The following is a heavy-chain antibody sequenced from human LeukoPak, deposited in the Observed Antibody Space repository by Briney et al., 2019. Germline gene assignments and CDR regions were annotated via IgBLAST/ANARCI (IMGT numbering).Heavy chain of an antibody. CDR1: GGSISSYY. CDR2: IYYSGST. J-gene: IGHJ4*02. CDR3: ARTTDDSSGYSDY. Sequence: PSETLSLTCTVSGGSISSYYWSWIRQPPGKGLEWIGYIYYSGSTNYNPSLKSRVTISVDTSKNQFSPKLSSVTPADTAVYYCARTTDDSSGYSDYWGQGTLVTVSS. D-gene: IGHD3-22*01. V-gene: IGHV4-59*01.